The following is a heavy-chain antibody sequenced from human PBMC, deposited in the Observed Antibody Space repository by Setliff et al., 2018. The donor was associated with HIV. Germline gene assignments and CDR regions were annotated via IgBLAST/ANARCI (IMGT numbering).Heavy chain of an antibody. J-gene: IGHJ6*02. Sequence: PSETLSLTCTVSGGSISSDDYYWNWIRQPPGKGLEWIGYITYSGSAYYNPSLKSRVTISIDTSKNQFSLRLTAVTAADSAMYYCARLLTAVRGYYYGFDVWGQGTPVTVSS. CDR3: ARLLTAVRGYYYGFDV. CDR2: ITYSGSA. V-gene: IGHV4-30-4*08. CDR1: GGSISSDDYY. D-gene: IGHD2-21*01.